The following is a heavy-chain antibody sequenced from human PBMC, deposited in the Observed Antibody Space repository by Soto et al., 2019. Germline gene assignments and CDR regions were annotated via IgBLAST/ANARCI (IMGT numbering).Heavy chain of an antibody. CDR2: ISGSGGST. V-gene: IGHV3-23*01. D-gene: IGHD3-16*02. Sequence: EVQLLESGGGLVQPGGSLRLSCAASGFTFSSYAMSWVRQAPGKGLEWVSAISGSGGSTYYADSVKGRFTISRDNSKNTLYLQMNSLRAEDTAVYYCAKSPRVMITFGGVIVRAFDYWGQGTLVTVSS. CDR3: AKSPRVMITFGGVIVRAFDY. J-gene: IGHJ4*02. CDR1: GFTFSSYA.